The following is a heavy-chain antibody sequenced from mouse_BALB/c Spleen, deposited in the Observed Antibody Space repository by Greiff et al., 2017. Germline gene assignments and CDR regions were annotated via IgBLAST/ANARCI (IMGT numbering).Heavy chain of an antibody. D-gene: IGHD4-1*01. V-gene: IGHV2-9*02. CDR2: IWAGGST. CDR3: ARELGRSYYAMDY. Sequence: VMLVESGPGLVAPSQSLSITCTVSGFSLTSYGVHWVRQPPGKGLEWLGVIWAGGSTNYNSALMSRLSISKDNSKSQVFLKMNSLQTDDTAMYYCARELGRSYYAMDYWGQGTSVTVSS. J-gene: IGHJ4*01. CDR1: GFSLTSYG.